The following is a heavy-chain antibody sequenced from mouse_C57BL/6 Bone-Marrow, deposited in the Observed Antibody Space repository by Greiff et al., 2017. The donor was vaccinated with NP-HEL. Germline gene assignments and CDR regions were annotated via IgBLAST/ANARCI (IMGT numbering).Heavy chain of an antibody. CDR2: INPNNGGT. J-gene: IGHJ2*01. CDR3: AREEGYYGRSY. CDR1: GYTFTDYY. Sequence: EVQLQQSGPELVKPGASVKISCKASGYTFTDYYMNWVKQSHGKSLEWIGDINPNNGGTSYNQKFKGKATLTVDKSSRTAYMAIRSLTSADSAVLNCAREEGYYGRSYWGQGTTLTVTS. D-gene: IGHD1-1*01. V-gene: IGHV1-26*01.